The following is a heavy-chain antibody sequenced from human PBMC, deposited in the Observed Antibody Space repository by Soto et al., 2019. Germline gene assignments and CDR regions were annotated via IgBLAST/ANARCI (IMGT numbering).Heavy chain of an antibody. CDR1: GFTVSSNY. V-gene: IGHV3-66*01. Sequence: GGSLRLSCAASGFTVSSNYMSWVRQAPGKGLEWVSVIYSGGSKYYADSVKGRFTISRDNSKNTLYLQMNSLRAEDTAVYYCARDARYYDILTGYPNPAYYYGMDVWGQGTTVTVSS. D-gene: IGHD3-9*01. CDR3: ARDARYYDILTGYPNPAYYYGMDV. J-gene: IGHJ6*02. CDR2: IYSGGSK.